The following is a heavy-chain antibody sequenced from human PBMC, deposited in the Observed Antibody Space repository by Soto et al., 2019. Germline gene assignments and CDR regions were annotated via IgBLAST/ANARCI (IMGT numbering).Heavy chain of an antibody. J-gene: IGHJ6*03. CDR1: GFTFDDYA. CDR3: AKVHVWGSYNYMDV. V-gene: IGHV3-9*01. CDR2: ISWSSADI. D-gene: IGHD3-16*01. Sequence: PGGSLRLSCAASGFTFDDYAMHWVRQAPGKGLEWVSGISWSSADIDYADSVKGRFTISRDNAKNSLYLQMNSLRAEDTALYYCAKVHVWGSYNYMDVSGKGTTVTDSS.